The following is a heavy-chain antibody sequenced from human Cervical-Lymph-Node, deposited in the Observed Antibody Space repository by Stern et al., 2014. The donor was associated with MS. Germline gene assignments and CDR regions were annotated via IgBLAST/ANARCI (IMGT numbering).Heavy chain of an antibody. J-gene: IGHJ4*02. CDR3: AMAHTVVTLGGFDY. V-gene: IGHV4-34*01. CDR2: INHSGST. Sequence: QVQLQQWGAGLLKPSETLSLTCAVYGGSFSGYYWSWIRQPPGKGLEWIGEINHSGSTNYNPSLKSRVTISVDTSKNQFSLKLSSVTAADTAVYYCAMAHTVVTLGGFDYWGQGTLVTVSS. CDR1: GGSFSGYY. D-gene: IGHD4-23*01.